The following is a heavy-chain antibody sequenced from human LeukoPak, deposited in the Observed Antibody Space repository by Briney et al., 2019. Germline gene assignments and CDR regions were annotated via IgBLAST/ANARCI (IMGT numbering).Heavy chain of an antibody. D-gene: IGHD3-9*01. J-gene: IGHJ4*02. CDR3: ASSGFNDILTGPFAY. V-gene: IGHV1-69*06. Sequence: SVKVSCKPSGGTFSSYAISWVRQAPGQGREWMGGIIPIFGTANYAQKFQGRVTITAHKSTRTAYMELSSLRSEDTAVYYCASSGFNDILTGPFAYWGQGTLVTVSS. CDR1: GGTFSSYA. CDR2: IIPIFGTA.